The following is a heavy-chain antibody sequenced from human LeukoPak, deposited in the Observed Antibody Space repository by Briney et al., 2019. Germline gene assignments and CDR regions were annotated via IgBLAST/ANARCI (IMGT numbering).Heavy chain of an antibody. CDR3: ARSYSWLAPFDY. V-gene: IGHV3-30*04. CDR1: RFTFSSYA. Sequence: GGSLRLSCAASRFTFSSYAMHWVRQAPGNGLEWVAVISYDGSNKYYADSVKGRFTISRDNSKNTLYLQMNSLRAEDTAVYYCARSYSWLAPFDYWGQGTLVTVSS. J-gene: IGHJ4*02. CDR2: ISYDGSNK. D-gene: IGHD6-19*01.